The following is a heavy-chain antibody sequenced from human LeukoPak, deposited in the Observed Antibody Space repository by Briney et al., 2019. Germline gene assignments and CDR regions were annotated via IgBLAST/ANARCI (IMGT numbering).Heavy chain of an antibody. CDR3: ARSPIAVAGQGLFDY. V-gene: IGHV3-30*03. J-gene: IGHJ4*02. D-gene: IGHD6-19*01. CDR1: GFTFSNYG. Sequence: GGPLRLSCAASGFTFSNYGMHWVRQAPGKGLEWVAVVSHDGTYKYSADSVKGRFTISRDNSKNTLYLQMNSLRAEDTAVYYCARSPIAVAGQGLFDYWGQGTLVTVSS. CDR2: VSHDGTYK.